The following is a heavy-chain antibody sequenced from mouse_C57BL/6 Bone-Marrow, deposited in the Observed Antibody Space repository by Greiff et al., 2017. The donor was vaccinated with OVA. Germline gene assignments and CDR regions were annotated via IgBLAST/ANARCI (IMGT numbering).Heavy chain of an antibody. CDR3: APSDSSGPAWFAY. Sequence: QVQLQQPGTELVKPGASVKLSCKASGYTFTSSWMHWVKQRPGQGLEWIGNINPSNGGTNYNEKFKSKATLTVDKSSSTAYMQLSSLTSEDSAVYYCAPSDSSGPAWFAYWGQGTLVTVSA. CDR1: GYTFTSSW. D-gene: IGHD3-2*02. V-gene: IGHV1-53*01. J-gene: IGHJ3*01. CDR2: INPSNGGT.